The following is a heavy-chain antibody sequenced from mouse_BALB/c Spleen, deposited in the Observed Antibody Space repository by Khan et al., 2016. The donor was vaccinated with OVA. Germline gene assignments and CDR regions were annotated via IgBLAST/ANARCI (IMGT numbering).Heavy chain of an antibody. CDR1: GYSFTDYN. Sequence: VQLKESGPELVKPGASVKVSCKASGYSFTDYNMYWVKQSHGKSLEWIGYIDPYTGGTTYNQKFKGKATLTVDKSSSTAFMHLNSLTSEDCAVYFCARMIITTDYYAMDYWGQGTSVTVSS. CDR2: IDPYTGGT. J-gene: IGHJ4*01. CDR3: ARMIITTDYYAMDY. V-gene: IGHV1S135*01. D-gene: IGHD1-1*01.